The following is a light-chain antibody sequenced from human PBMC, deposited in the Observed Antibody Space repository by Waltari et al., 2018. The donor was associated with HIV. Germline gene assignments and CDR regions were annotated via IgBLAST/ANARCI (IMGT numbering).Light chain of an antibody. CDR3: NSRDRAGHHVV. CDR1: SLRTYY. CDR2: PIH. Sequence: SDLTHDPAVSVALGQTVSITCQGDSLRTYYASWYLQKPGQAPVLVISPIHNRPSGIPDRFSGSSSGNTASLPITGAQAEDECDYYCNSRDRAGHHVVFGGGTKLTVL. J-gene: IGLJ3*02. V-gene: IGLV3-19*01.